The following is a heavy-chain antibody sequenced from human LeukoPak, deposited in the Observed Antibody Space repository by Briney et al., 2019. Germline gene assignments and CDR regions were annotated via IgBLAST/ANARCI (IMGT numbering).Heavy chain of an antibody. D-gene: IGHD3-16*02. CDR2: VYTSGST. J-gene: IGHJ4*02. Sequence: PSETLSLTCAVSGGSISNGGYSWSWIRQPAGKGLEWIGRVYTSGSTNYNPSLKSRVTMSVDTSKNQFSLKLSSVTAADTAVYYCAREIMITFGGVIVFDYWGQGTLVTVSS. V-gene: IGHV4-61*02. CDR1: GGSISNGGYS. CDR3: AREIMITFGGVIVFDY.